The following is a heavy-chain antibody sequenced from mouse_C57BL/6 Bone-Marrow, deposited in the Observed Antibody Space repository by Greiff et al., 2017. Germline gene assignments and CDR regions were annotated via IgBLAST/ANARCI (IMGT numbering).Heavy chain of an antibody. CDR1: GYSITSGYD. Sequence: EVKLQESGPGMVKPSQSLSLTCTFTGYSITSGYDWHWIRHFPGNKLEWMGYISYSGSTNYNPSLKSRISITHDTSKTHFFLKLNSVTTEDTATYYCARGYYGSSYTTWFAYWGQGTLVTVSA. J-gene: IGHJ3*01. CDR3: ARGYYGSSYTTWFAY. CDR2: ISYSGST. D-gene: IGHD1-1*01. V-gene: IGHV3-1*01.